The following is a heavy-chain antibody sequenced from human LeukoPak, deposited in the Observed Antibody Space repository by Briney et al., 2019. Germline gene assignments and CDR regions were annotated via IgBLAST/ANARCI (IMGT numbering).Heavy chain of an antibody. Sequence: GGSLRLSCVASGFTFTDYFMSWVRQAPGKGLEWVASIKHNGGEKYYVDSVKGRFTISRDNAKNSLYLEMSSLRAEDTAVYYCANAAAGTLDSWGQGTLVTVSS. D-gene: IGHD6-13*01. V-gene: IGHV3-7*01. CDR2: IKHNGGEK. CDR3: ANAAAGTLDS. CDR1: GFTFTDYF. J-gene: IGHJ4*02.